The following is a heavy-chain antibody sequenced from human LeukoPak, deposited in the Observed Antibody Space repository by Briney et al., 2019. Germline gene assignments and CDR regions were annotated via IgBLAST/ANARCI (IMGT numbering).Heavy chain of an antibody. V-gene: IGHV3-53*01. D-gene: IGHD1-1*01. Sequence: PGGSLRLSCAASGFTVSSNSMNCVLQAPGKGLEWVSVIYSGGSTYYADSVKGRFTISRDNSKNTLYLQMNSLRAEDTAVYFCARHLDDWGQGSLVTVSS. CDR1: GFTVSSNS. CDR3: ARHLDD. J-gene: IGHJ4*02. CDR2: IYSGGST.